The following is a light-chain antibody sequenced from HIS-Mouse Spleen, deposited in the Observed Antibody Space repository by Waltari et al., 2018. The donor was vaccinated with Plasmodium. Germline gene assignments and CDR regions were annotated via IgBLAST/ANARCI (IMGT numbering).Light chain of an antibody. CDR3: MSWPSNASGV. CDR1: SDINVCSYN. CDR2: YYSDSDK. Sequence: QPVLTQPPSSSASPGESARLTCTLPSDINVCSYNIYWYQQTPGSPPRYLLYYYSDSDKGQGSGVPSRFSGSKDASANTGILLISGLQSEDEADYYCMSWPSNASGVFGGGTKLTVL. J-gene: IGLJ3*02. V-gene: IGLV5-37*01.